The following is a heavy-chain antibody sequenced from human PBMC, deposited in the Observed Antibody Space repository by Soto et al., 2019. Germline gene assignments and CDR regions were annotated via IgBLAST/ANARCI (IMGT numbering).Heavy chain of an antibody. CDR1: GGSISSGGYY. J-gene: IGHJ4*02. CDR3: TRGGGDIVVVVAATPTSPYYFDY. V-gene: IGHV4-31*03. D-gene: IGHD2-15*01. Sequence: SETLSLTCTVSGGSISSGGYYWSWIRQHPGKGLEWIGYIYYSGSTYYNPSLKSRVTISVDTSKNQFSLKLSSVTAADTAVYYCTRGGGDIVVVVAATPTSPYYFDYWGQGTLVTVSS. CDR2: IYYSGST.